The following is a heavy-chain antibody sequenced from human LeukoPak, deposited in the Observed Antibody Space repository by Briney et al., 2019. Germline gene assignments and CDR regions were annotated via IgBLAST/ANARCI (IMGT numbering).Heavy chain of an antibody. J-gene: IGHJ3*02. V-gene: IGHV4-30-4*01. D-gene: IGHD3-22*01. CDR3: ASSSGYRAFDI. CDR1: GGSISSGDYY. CDR2: IYYSGST. Sequence: SQTLSLTCTVSGGSISSGDYYWSRIRQPPGKGLEWIGYIYYSGSTYYNPSLKSRVTISVDTSKNQFSLKLSSVTAADTAVYYCASSSGYRAFDIWGQGTMVTVSS.